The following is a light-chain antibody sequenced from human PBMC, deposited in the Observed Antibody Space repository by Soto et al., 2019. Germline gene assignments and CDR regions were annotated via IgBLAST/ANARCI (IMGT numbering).Light chain of an antibody. J-gene: IGLJ1*01. Sequence: QSVLTQPPSVSGAPGQRVSISCTGSTSNIGAPYDVHWYQHLPGTAPKLLIYGDNNRPSGVPDRFSGSKSGTSASLAITRLQAEDEADYYCSSYAGSSNVFGTGTKVTVL. CDR2: GDN. V-gene: IGLV1-40*01. CDR1: TSNIGAPYD. CDR3: SSYAGSSNV.